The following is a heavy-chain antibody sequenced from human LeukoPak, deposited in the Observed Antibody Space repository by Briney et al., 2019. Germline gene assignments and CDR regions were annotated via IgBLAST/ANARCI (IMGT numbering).Heavy chain of an antibody. V-gene: IGHV3-7*01. J-gene: IGHJ4*02. Sequence: PGGSLRLSFADSEFTISSYWMSWVRQAPGKGLEWVANIKLDGSEKNYVDSVRGRFTISRDNSKNSRYLKMYSLIAEDTAVDHCARYYDSSGYIYWGQGTLVTVTS. CDR2: IKLDGSEK. CDR1: EFTISSYW. CDR3: ARYYDSSGYIY. D-gene: IGHD3-22*01.